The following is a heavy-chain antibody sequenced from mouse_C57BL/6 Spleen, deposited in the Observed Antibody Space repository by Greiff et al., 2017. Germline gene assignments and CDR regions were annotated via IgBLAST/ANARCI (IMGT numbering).Heavy chain of an antibody. CDR2: LDPSDSYT. J-gene: IGHJ4*01. Sequence: VPLQQPGAELVRPGPSVKLSCKASGYTFTSYWMYWVKQRPGQGLECIGVLDPSDSYTNYNQKFKGKVTLTVDTSSSTAYMQLSSLTAEDSAVYYCARSYDYPNAMDYWGQGTSVTVAS. D-gene: IGHD2-4*01. CDR3: ARSYDYPNAMDY. V-gene: IGHV1-59*01. CDR1: GYTFTSYW.